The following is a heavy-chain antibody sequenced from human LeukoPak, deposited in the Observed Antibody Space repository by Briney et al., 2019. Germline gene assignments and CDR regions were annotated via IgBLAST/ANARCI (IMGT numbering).Heavy chain of an antibody. J-gene: IGHJ4*02. CDR1: GFTFSSYA. CDR3: AKRDGSGYSYFDY. D-gene: IGHD3-22*01. Sequence: PGGSLRLSCVASGFTFSSYAMSWVRQAPGKGLEWVSVISGSGGSTYYADSVKGRFTISRDNSKNTLYVQMNSLRAEDTAVYYCAKRDGSGYSYFDYWGQGTLVTVSS. V-gene: IGHV3-23*01. CDR2: ISGSGGST.